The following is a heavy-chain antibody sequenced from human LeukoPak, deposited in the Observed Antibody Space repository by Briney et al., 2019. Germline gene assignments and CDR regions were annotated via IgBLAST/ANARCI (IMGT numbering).Heavy chain of an antibody. CDR3: ARGLLGDDAFDI. V-gene: IGHV4-61*01. J-gene: IGHJ3*02. CDR2: IYYSGST. Sequence: PSETLSLTCTVSGGSVSSGSYYWGWIRQPPGKGLEWIGYIYYSGSTNYNPSLKSRVTISVDTSKNQFSLKLSSVTAADTAVYYCARGLLGDDAFDIWGQGTVVTVSS. CDR1: GGSVSSGSYY.